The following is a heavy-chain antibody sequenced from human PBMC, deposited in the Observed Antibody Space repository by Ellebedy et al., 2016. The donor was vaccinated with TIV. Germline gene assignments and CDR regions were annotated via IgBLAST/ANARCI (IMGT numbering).Heavy chain of an antibody. V-gene: IGHV3-48*02. Sequence: GGSLRLSXAASGFTFSGYSMNWVRQAPGKGLEWVSYISSSSSTIYYADSVKGRFTISRDNAKNSLYLQMNSLRDEDTAVYYCARDASYYDSYYFDYWGQGTLVTVSS. CDR2: ISSSSSTI. D-gene: IGHD3-3*01. CDR1: GFTFSGYS. J-gene: IGHJ4*02. CDR3: ARDASYYDSYYFDY.